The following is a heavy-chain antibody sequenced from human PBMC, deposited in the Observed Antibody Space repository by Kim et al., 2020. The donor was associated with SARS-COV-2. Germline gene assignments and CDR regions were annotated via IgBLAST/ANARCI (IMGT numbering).Heavy chain of an antibody. CDR2: ISAYNGNT. Sequence: ASVKVSCKASGYTFTSYGISWVRQAPGQGLEWMGWISAYNGNTNYAQKLQGRVTMTTDTSTSTAYMELRSLRSDDTAVYYCARDPPVRLYSSGWYYYYYYMDVWGKGTTVTVSS. V-gene: IGHV1-18*01. CDR1: GYTFTSYG. J-gene: IGHJ6*03. D-gene: IGHD6-19*01. CDR3: ARDPPVRLYSSGWYYYYYYMDV.